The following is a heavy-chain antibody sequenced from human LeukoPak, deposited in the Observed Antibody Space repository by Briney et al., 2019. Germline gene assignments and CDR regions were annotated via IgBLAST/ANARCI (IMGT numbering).Heavy chain of an antibody. D-gene: IGHD2-2*01. V-gene: IGHV3-48*03. Sequence: GGCLRLSCAASGFTFSSYEMNWVRQAPGKGLEWVSYISSSGSTIYYADSVKGRFTISRDNAKNSLYLQMNSLRAEDTAVYYCARDMRDIVVVPAANGPAFDIWGQGTMVTVSS. J-gene: IGHJ3*02. CDR3: ARDMRDIVVVPAANGPAFDI. CDR1: GFTFSSYE. CDR2: ISSSGSTI.